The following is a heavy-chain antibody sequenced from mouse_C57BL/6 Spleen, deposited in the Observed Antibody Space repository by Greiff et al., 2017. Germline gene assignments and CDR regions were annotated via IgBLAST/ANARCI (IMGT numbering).Heavy chain of an antibody. Sequence: VQLQQSGAELVRPGASVKLSCTASGFNIKDYYMHWVKQRPEQGLEWIGRIDPEDGDTAYAPKFQGKATMTADTSSNTAYLQLSSLTSEDTAVYYCTTTTVVARGDFDYWGQGTTLTVSS. CDR3: TTTTVVARGDFDY. V-gene: IGHV14-1*01. D-gene: IGHD1-1*01. CDR2: IDPEDGDT. CDR1: GFNIKDYY. J-gene: IGHJ2*01.